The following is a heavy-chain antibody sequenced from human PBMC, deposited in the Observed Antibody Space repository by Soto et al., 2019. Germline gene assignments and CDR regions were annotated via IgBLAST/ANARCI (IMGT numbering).Heavy chain of an antibody. J-gene: IGHJ5*02. CDR3: AYRQEYRSNRDSGWFDP. D-gene: IGHD6-6*01. CDR2: IYWDDDK. Sequence: QITLKESGPTLVEPTQTLTLTCAFSGFSLSTSGVGVGWIRQPPGKALEWLAFIYWDDDKRYSPSLKTRLTIIKDTSINRGVLIMNNMDPADTATYYCAYRQEYRSNRDSGWFDPWGQGTLVTVSS. CDR1: GFSLSTSGVG. V-gene: IGHV2-5*02.